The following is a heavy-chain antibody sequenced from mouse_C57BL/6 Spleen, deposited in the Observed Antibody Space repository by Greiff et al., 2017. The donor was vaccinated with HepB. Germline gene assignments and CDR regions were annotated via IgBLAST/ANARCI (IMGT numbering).Heavy chain of an antibody. D-gene: IGHD2-3*01. CDR3: ASERRWSPYYYAMDY. V-gene: IGHV1-55*01. CDR2: IYPGSGST. CDR1: GYTFTSYW. Sequence: QVQLQQPGAELVKPGASVKMSCKASGYTFTSYWITWVKQRPGQGLEWIGDIYPGSGSTNYNEKFKSKATLTVDTSSSTAYMQLSSLTSEDSAVYYCASERRWSPYYYAMDYWGQGTSVTVSS. J-gene: IGHJ4*01.